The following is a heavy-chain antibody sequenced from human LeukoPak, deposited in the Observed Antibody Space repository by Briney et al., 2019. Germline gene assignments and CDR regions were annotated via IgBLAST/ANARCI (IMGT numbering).Heavy chain of an antibody. J-gene: IGHJ4*02. CDR3: AKASWVSSADAVL. CDR2: LRGDGET. Sequence: GGSLTLSCAASGFTFSSYAMSWVRQAPARGLEWVSSLRGDGETSYADSVKGGFTLSRDHSRNTVYLHLNNLRVEDTAVYYCAKASWVSSADAVLWGQGTVVTVS. CDR1: GFTFSSYA. D-gene: IGHD3-16*01. V-gene: IGHV3-23*01.